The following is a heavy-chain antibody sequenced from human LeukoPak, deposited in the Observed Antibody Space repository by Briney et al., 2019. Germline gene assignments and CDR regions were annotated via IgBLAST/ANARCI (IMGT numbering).Heavy chain of an antibody. Sequence: GESLKISCKGSGYSFTSYWIGWVRQMPGKGLEWMGIIYPGDSDIRYSPSFQGQVTISADKSISTVYLQWSSLKASDTAMYYCARTLFRDANYYYYGMDVWAKGPRSPSPQ. CDR1: GYSFTSYW. CDR2: IYPGDSDI. V-gene: IGHV5-51*01. D-gene: IGHD3-10*01. J-gene: IGHJ6*04. CDR3: ARTLFRDANYYYYGMDV.